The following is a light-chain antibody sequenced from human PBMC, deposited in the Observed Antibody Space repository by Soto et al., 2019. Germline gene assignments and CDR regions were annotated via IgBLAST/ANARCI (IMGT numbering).Light chain of an antibody. Sequence: EIVMTQSPATLSVSPGEKATLSCRASQSVTSYLAWYQQTPGQAPRLLIQGASASATDVPARFSGSGSGTEFTRTISSLQSEDFAVYYCQQYSNWPWTFGQGTKVEI. V-gene: IGKV3-15*01. CDR2: GAS. J-gene: IGKJ1*01. CDR3: QQYSNWPWT. CDR1: QSVTSY.